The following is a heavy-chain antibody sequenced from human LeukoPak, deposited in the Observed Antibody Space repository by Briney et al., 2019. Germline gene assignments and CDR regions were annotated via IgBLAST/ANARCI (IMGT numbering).Heavy chain of an antibody. CDR2: ISSSSYI. CDR1: GFTFSSYS. Sequence: GGSLRLSCAASGFTFSSYSMNWVRQAPGKGLEWVSSISSSSYIYYADSVKGRFTISRDNAKNSLYLQMNSLRAEDTAVYYCARDKVKQQLVRYYYYGMDVWGQGTTVTVSS. V-gene: IGHV3-21*01. CDR3: ARDKVKQQLVRYYYYGMDV. J-gene: IGHJ6*02. D-gene: IGHD6-13*01.